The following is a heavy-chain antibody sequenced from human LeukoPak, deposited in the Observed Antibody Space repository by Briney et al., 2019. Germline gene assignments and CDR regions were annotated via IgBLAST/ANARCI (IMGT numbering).Heavy chain of an antibody. D-gene: IGHD1-26*01. V-gene: IGHV3-30*18. CDR1: GFSFSTYG. CDR2: ISYDGSDK. J-gene: IGHJ4*02. Sequence: PGGSLRLSCAASGFSFSTYGMHWVCQAPGKGLEWVTVISYDGSDKYYADSVKGRFTISRDNSRNTLYLQMNSLRVEDTAVYYCAKEVGTFTLDYWGQGTLVTVSS. CDR3: AKEVGTFTLDY.